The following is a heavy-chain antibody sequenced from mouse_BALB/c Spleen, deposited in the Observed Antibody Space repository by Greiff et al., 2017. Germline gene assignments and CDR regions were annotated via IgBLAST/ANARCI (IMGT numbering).Heavy chain of an antibody. J-gene: IGHJ3*01. CDR1: GFTFSSYT. Sequence: EVKVVESGGGLVKPGGSLKLSCAASGFTFSSYTMSWVRQTPEKRLEWVATISSGGSYTYYPDSVKGRFTISRDNAKNTLYLQMSSLKSEDTAMYYCTRDRPYDYDDAYWGQGTLVTVSA. V-gene: IGHV5-6-4*01. CDR2: ISSGGSYT. CDR3: TRDRPYDYDDAY. D-gene: IGHD2-4*01.